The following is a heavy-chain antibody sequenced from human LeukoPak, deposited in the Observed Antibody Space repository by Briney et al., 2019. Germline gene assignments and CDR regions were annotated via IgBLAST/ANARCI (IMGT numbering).Heavy chain of an antibody. V-gene: IGHV3-11*05. CDR2: ISSSSSYT. CDR3: AADYYDSSGYFDY. CDR1: GFTFSDYY. J-gene: IGHJ4*02. Sequence: GGSLRLSCAASGFTFSDYYMSWIRQAPGKGLEWVSYISSSSSYTNYADSVKGRFTISRDNAKNSLYLQMNSLRSEDTAVYYCAADYYDSSGYFDYWGQGTLVTVSS. D-gene: IGHD3-22*01.